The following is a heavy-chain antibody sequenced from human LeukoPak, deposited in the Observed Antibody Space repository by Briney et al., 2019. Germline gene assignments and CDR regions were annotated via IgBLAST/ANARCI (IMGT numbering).Heavy chain of an antibody. CDR3: ARGFVAADGLYYFDY. CDR2: ISSYNKYI. J-gene: IGHJ4*02. V-gene: IGHV3-21*01. D-gene: IGHD6-13*01. CDR1: GFTFRNYV. Sequence: GGSQRLSCAASGFTFRNYVMNRVRQAPGKGLEWVSSISSYNKYIYYADSIKGRFTVSRDNTQNSLYLQVNSLRAEDTAVYYCARGFVAADGLYYFDYWGQGTLVTVSS.